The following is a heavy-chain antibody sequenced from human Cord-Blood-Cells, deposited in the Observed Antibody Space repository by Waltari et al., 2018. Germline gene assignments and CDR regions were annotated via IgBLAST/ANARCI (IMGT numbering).Heavy chain of an antibody. CDR1: GYSFTSYW. D-gene: IGHD3-10*01. V-gene: IGHV5-51*01. CDR3: AGGYYYGSGSYYPFDY. CDR2: IYPGDADT. Sequence: EVQLVQSGAEVKKPGESLKISCKGSGYSFTSYWIGWVRQMPGKGLEWVGIIYPGDADTRYSPSFQGQGTISADKSISTAYLQWSSLKASDTAMYYCAGGYYYGSGSYYPFDYWGQGTLVTVSS. J-gene: IGHJ4*02.